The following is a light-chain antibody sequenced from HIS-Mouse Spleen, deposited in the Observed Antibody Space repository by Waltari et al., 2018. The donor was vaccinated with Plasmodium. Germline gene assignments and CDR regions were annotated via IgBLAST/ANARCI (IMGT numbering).Light chain of an antibody. Sequence: EIVMTQSPATLSVSPGERATLSCSASQSVSSNLVWYQQKPGQAPRLLIYGASTRATGIPARFSGSGSGTEFTLTISSLQSEDFAVYYCQQYNNWSFTFGPGTKVDIK. CDR1: QSVSSN. V-gene: IGKV3-15*01. CDR2: GAS. J-gene: IGKJ3*01. CDR3: QQYNNWSFT.